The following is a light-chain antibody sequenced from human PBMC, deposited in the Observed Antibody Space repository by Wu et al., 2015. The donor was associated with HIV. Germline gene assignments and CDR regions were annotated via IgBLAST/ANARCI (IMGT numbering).Light chain of an antibody. V-gene: IGKV3-20*01. CDR3: QQYGSSVG. CDR2: GAS. CDR1: QSVSSSY. J-gene: IGKJ2*03. Sequence: EIVLTQSPGTLSLSPGERATLSCRASQSVSSSYLAWYQQKPGQAPRLLIYGASSRATGIPDRFSGSGSGTDFTLTISRLEPEDFAVYYCQQYGSSVGFGQGTKLEIK.